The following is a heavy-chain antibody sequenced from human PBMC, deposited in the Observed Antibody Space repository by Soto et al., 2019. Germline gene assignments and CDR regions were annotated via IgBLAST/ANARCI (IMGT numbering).Heavy chain of an antibody. Sequence: EVQLVESGGGLVQPGGSLRLSCAASGFTFSSYWMSWVRQAPVKGLEWVGNIKPDGSEENYVDFMEGRFTISRDNAENSLYLQMNSLRAADTAVYYCASIAAAGRGWDVLGQGTTVVVSS. CDR2: IKPDGSEE. J-gene: IGHJ6*02. V-gene: IGHV3-7*01. CDR1: GFTFSSYW. CDR3: ASIAAAGRGWDV. D-gene: IGHD6-13*01.